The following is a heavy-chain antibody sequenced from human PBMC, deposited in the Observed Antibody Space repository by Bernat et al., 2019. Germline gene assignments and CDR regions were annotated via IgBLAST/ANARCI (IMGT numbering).Heavy chain of an antibody. D-gene: IGHD1-1*01. V-gene: IGHV4-34*01. CDR1: GGSFSGYY. J-gene: IGHJ4*02. CDR2: INHSGST. CDR3: ARGGVRRGPGY. Sequence: QVQLQQWGAGLLKPSETLSLTCAVYGGSFSGYYWSWIRQPPGKGLEWIGEINHSGSTNYNPSLKSRVTISVDTSKNQFFLKLSSVTAADTAVYYCARGGVRRGPGYWGQGTLVTVSS.